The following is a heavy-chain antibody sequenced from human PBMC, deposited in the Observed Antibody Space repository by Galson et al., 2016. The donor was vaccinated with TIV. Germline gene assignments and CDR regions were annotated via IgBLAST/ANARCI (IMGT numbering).Heavy chain of an antibody. V-gene: IGHV3-21*01. CDR1: GFTSSAYA. Sequence: AGFGFTSSAYAIHWVRQAPGKGLEWVSSSSSSGRFTYYAESLRGRITISRDRARSSLHLQMNSLRPEDTAVYFCARVKDDGEYSFGAFDYWGQGTMVTVSS. CDR2: SSSSGRFT. CDR3: ARVKDDGEYSFGAFDY. J-gene: IGHJ4*02. D-gene: IGHD2/OR15-2a*01.